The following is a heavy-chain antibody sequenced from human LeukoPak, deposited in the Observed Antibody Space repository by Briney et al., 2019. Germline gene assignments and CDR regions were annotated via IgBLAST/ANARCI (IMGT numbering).Heavy chain of an antibody. J-gene: IGHJ4*02. CDR2: MNPNSGNT. D-gene: IGHD3-22*01. CDR1: GYTFTSYD. CDR3: ARGSGETGGYYYVY. V-gene: IGHV1-8*01. Sequence: RASVKVSCKASGYTFTSYDINWVRQATGQGLEWMGWMNPNSGNTGYAQKFQGSVILTRNTSISTAYMELRTLRSEDTAIYYCARGSGETGGYYYVYWGRGTPVTVSS.